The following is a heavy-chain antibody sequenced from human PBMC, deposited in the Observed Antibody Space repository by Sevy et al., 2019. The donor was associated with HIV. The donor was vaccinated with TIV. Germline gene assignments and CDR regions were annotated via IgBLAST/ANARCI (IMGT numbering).Heavy chain of an antibody. V-gene: IGHV3-30*04. CDR1: GFTFSNYV. J-gene: IGHJ6*02. Sequence: GGSLRLSCAASGFTFSNYVMHWVRQAPGKGLEWVTFIASNGNDEDYADSVKGRFTISRDNSKNTLYLQMNSLRPEDTAVYYCARSVLAVAGSYGMDVWGQGTTVTVSS. CDR3: ARSVLAVAGSYGMDV. CDR2: IASNGNDE. D-gene: IGHD6-19*01.